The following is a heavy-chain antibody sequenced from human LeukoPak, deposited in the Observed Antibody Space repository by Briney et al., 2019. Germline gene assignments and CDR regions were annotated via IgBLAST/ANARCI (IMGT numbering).Heavy chain of an antibody. CDR1: GFTFSRST. Sequence: NPGVSLRLSCAASGFTFSRSTMNWVRQALGKGLEWVPSISISSNYIYYVDSVKGRFTISRDNAKNTLYLQMNSLRAEDTAVYYCAKAYYSSDLTAPGYWGQGTLVTVSS. D-gene: IGHD6-19*01. CDR2: ISISSNYI. J-gene: IGHJ4*02. V-gene: IGHV3-21*01. CDR3: AKAYYSSDLTAPGY.